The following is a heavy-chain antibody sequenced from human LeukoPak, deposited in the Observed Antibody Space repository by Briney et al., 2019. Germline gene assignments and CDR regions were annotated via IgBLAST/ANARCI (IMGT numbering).Heavy chain of an antibody. D-gene: IGHD3-22*01. Sequence: GGSLRLSCAASGFAFSSYGMHWVRQAPGKGLEWVAFIRYDGSNKYYADSVKGRFTISRDNSKNTLYLQMNSLRAEDTAVYYCAKEPYYYDSSGYPAYYFDYWGQGTPVTVSS. CDR1: GFAFSSYG. CDR3: AKEPYYYDSSGYPAYYFDY. V-gene: IGHV3-30*02. J-gene: IGHJ4*02. CDR2: IRYDGSNK.